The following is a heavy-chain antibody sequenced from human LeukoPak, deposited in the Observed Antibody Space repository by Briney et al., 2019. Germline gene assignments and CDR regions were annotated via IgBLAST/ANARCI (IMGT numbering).Heavy chain of an antibody. CDR3: ARGGKYYDSSNHY. D-gene: IGHD3-22*01. J-gene: IGHJ4*02. CDR2: INPNSGGT. V-gene: IGHV1-2*02. CDR1: GYTFTGYD. Sequence: GASVKVSCKASGYTFTGYDMHWVRQAPGQGLEWMGWINPNSGGTNYAQKFQGRVTMTRDTSISTAYMELSRLRSDDTAVYYCARGGKYYDSSNHYWGQGTLVTVSS.